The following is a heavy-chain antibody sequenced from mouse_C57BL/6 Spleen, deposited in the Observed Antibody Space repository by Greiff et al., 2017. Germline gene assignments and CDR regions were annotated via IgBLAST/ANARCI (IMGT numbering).Heavy chain of an antibody. V-gene: IGHV1-52*01. Sequence: QVQLQQPGAELVRPGSSVKLSCKASGYTFTSYWMHWVKQRPIQGLEWIGNIDPSDSETHYNQKFKDKATLTVDKSSSTAYMQLSSLTSEDSAVYYCARNGFVTGTFWFAYWGQGTLVTVSA. CDR3: ARNGFVTGTFWFAY. J-gene: IGHJ3*01. CDR1: GYTFTSYW. D-gene: IGHD4-1*01. CDR2: IDPSDSET.